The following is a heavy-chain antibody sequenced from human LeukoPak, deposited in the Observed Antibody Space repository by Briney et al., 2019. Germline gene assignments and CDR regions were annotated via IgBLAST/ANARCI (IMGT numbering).Heavy chain of an antibody. J-gene: IGHJ4*02. D-gene: IGHD6-19*01. CDR2: IKQDGSEK. CDR3: ASGGWHPDY. V-gene: IGHV3-7*03. Sequence: GGSLRLSCAASGFTFSSYWMSWVRQAPGKGLEWVANIKQDGSEKYYVDSVKGRFTISRDNAKSSLYLQMNSQRAEDTAVYYCASGGWHPDYWGQGTLVTVSS. CDR1: GFTFSSYW.